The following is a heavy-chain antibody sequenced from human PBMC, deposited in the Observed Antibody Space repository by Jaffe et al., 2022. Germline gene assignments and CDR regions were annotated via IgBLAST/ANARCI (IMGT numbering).Heavy chain of an antibody. Sequence: EVKLVESGGGLVQPGGSLRLSCAASGFDFGAYDFHWVRQPIGAPLEWVSGLSTTGDTYYAASVKGRFTISRDNARNSLFLQMNSLRVGDTAVYYCARDKGANWFDPWGQGTLVTVSS. CDR2: LSTTGDT. J-gene: IGHJ5*02. CDR1: GFDFGAYD. D-gene: IGHD3-16*01. CDR3: ARDKGANWFDP. V-gene: IGHV3-13*01.